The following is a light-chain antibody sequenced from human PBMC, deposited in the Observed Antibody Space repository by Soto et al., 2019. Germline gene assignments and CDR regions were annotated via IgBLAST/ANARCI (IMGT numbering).Light chain of an antibody. CDR1: QSVSSKY. Sequence: PGDRATLSCRASQSVSSKYLAWYQHKPGQAPRPLFYGGSSRATGIPDRFSGSGSGTDFTLTISRLEPEDFAVYCCQQYGSSPTFGQGTKVEIK. V-gene: IGKV3-20*01. CDR3: QQYGSSPT. J-gene: IGKJ1*01. CDR2: GGS.